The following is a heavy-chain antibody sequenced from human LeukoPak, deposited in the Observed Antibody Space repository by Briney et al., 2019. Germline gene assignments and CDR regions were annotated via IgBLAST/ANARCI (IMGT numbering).Heavy chain of an antibody. Sequence: SETLSLTCTVSGYSISSGYYWGWTRQPPGKGLEWIGSIYHSGSTYYNPSLKSRVTISIDTSKNQFSLKLSSVTAADTAVYYCARGGATIAVAGTPREFDYWGQGTLVTVSS. J-gene: IGHJ4*02. CDR1: GYSISSGYY. CDR2: IYHSGST. V-gene: IGHV4-38-2*02. D-gene: IGHD6-19*01. CDR3: ARGGATIAVAGTPREFDY.